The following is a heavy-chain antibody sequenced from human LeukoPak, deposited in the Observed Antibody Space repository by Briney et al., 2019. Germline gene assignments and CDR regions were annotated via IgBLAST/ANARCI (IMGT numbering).Heavy chain of an antibody. CDR1: GYSFTSYW. V-gene: IGHV5-51*01. D-gene: IGHD2-21*02. CDR2: IYPGDSDT. CDR3: ARHDLVVVVTAPDY. J-gene: IGHJ4*02. Sequence: GESLKISCKGSGYSFTSYWIGWVRQMPGKGLEWMGIIYPGDSDTRYSPSFQGQVTISADKSISASYLKWSSLKASDTAMYYCARHDLVVVVTAPDYWGQGTLVTVSS.